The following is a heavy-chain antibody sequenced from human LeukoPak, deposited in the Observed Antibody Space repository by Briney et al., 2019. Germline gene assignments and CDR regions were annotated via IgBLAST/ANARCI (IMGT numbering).Heavy chain of an antibody. D-gene: IGHD5-12*01. CDR3: ARDNRKGIPGGYSGYDYYYYGMDV. Sequence: SQTLSLTCTVSGGSISSGGYYWSWIRQHPGKGLEWIGYIYYSGSTYYNPSLKSRVTISVDTSKNQFSLKLSSVTAADTAVYYCARDNRKGIPGGYSGYDYYYYGMDVWGQGTTVTVSS. V-gene: IGHV4-31*03. CDR2: IYYSGST. CDR1: GGSISSGGYY. J-gene: IGHJ6*02.